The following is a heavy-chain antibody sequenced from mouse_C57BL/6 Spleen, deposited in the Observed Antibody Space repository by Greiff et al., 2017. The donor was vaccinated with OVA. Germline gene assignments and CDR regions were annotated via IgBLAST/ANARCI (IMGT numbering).Heavy chain of an antibody. V-gene: IGHV5-4*01. J-gene: IGHJ4*01. CDR2: ISDGGSYT. CDR1: GFTFSSYA. D-gene: IGHD2-5*01. CDR3: AREGYSNYGLAMDY. Sequence: EVKLVESGGGLVKPGGSLKLSCAASGFTFSSYAMSWVRQTPEKRLEWVATISDGGSYTYYPDNVKGRFTISRDNAKNNLYLQMSHLKSEDTAMYYCAREGYSNYGLAMDYWGQGTSVTVSS.